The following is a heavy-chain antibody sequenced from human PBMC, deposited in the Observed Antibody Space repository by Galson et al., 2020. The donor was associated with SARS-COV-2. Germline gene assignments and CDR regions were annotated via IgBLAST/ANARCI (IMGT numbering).Heavy chain of an antibody. CDR2: IYSSGTT. J-gene: IGHJ2*01. CDR1: GVSINGHY. CDR3: TRGGASSKYFDL. Sequence: SETLSLTCTVSGVSINGHYWSWIRQPPGKGLEWIGFIYSSGTTNYNPSLQSRVTLSVDTSKNQFSLKLNSMTAADTAGYYCTRGGASSKYFDLWGRGALVTVSS. D-gene: IGHD1-26*01. V-gene: IGHV4-59*11.